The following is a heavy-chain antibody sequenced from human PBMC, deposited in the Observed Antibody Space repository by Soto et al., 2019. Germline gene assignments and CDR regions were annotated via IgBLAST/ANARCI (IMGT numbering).Heavy chain of an antibody. CDR1: GFTFSSYS. V-gene: IGHV3-48*01. Sequence: GGSLRLSCAASGFTFSSYSMNWVRQAPGKGLEWVSYISSSSSTVYYADSVKGRFTISRDNAKNSLYLQMNSLRAEDTAVYYCAREGSGYDQRNFDYWGQGTLVTVSS. CDR3: AREGSGYDQRNFDY. J-gene: IGHJ4*02. CDR2: ISSSSSTV. D-gene: IGHD5-12*01.